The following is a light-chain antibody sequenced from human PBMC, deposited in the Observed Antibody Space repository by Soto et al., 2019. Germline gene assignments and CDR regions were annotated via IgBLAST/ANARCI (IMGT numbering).Light chain of an antibody. CDR3: QQRSNWPPGYT. Sequence: EIVLTQSPATLSLSPGERATLSCRASQSVSSYLAWYQQKPGQAPRLLIYDASNRATGIPARFSGSGSGTDFPLAISSLGPEVFGVYYCQQRSNWPPGYTFGQGTKLEIK. CDR2: DAS. V-gene: IGKV3-11*01. CDR1: QSVSSY. J-gene: IGKJ2*01.